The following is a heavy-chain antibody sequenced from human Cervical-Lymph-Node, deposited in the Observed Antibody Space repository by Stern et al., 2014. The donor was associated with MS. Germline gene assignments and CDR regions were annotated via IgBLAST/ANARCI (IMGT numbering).Heavy chain of an antibody. Sequence: VQLVESGAEVKKPGSSVKVSCKASGGTFSSYAISWVRQAPGQGLEWMGRIIPILGIANYAQKFQGRVTITADKSTSTAYMELSSLRSEDTAVYYCASSPGIAAAVGWFDPWGQGTLVTVSS. CDR3: ASSPGIAAAVGWFDP. V-gene: IGHV1-69*09. J-gene: IGHJ5*02. D-gene: IGHD6-13*01. CDR1: GGTFSSYA. CDR2: IIPILGIA.